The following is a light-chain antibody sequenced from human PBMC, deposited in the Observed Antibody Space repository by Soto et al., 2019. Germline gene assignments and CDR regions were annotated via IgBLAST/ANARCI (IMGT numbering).Light chain of an antibody. CDR2: GAS. J-gene: IGKJ2*01. CDR1: QSVSSSY. V-gene: IGKV3-20*01. Sequence: EILMTQSPCTLSLSPGERATLSCRASQSVSSSYLAWYQQKPGQAPRLLIYGASSMATGIPDRFSGRGSGTDFTLTINSLQPEDFATYYCQHENSYPHTFGPGTKLDI. CDR3: QHENSYPHT.